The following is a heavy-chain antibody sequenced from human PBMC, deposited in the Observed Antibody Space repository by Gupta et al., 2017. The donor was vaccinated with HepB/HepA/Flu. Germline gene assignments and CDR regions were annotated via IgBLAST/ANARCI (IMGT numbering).Heavy chain of an antibody. Sequence: QVQLQESGPGLVKPSETLSLTCTVSGDSVRSGNYYWRGIRQSPGKGLEWIHYFYKSGSSANNPSPSLKSRVTTSIDTSKNQFSLNLRSVTAADTAVYYCARGAYDWETRYYFDSWGQGILVTVSS. V-gene: IGHV4-61*01. CDR1: GDSVRSGNYY. D-gene: IGHD3-9*01. CDR3: ARGAYDWETRYYFDS. J-gene: IGHJ4*02. CDR2: FYKSGSS.